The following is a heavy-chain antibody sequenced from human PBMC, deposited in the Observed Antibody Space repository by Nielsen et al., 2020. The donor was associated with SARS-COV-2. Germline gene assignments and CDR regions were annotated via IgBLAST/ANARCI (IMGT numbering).Heavy chain of an antibody. J-gene: IGHJ6*02. CDR1: GVTFHSYA. CDR2: IIPIFGTA. D-gene: IGHD5-18*01. V-gene: IGHV1-69*13. CDR3: ARVVATAMVSYYYYLMDV. Sequence: VKFSCKASGVTFHSYAISWVRHAPGQGIEWMGGIIPIFGTANYAQKFQGRVAITADESTSTAYMELSSLRSEDTAVYYCARVVATAMVSYYYYLMDVSGPGTTASASS.